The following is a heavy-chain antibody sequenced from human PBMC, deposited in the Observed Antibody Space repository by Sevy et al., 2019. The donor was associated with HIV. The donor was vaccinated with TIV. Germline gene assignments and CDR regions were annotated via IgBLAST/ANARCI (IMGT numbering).Heavy chain of an antibody. Sequence: GGSLRLSCAASGFIFSKFALSWVRQAPGRGLEWVSAMSRGGDSTNYAGSVKGRFTISRDNSKNIMYLQMNSLRAEDTAVYYCAKDFSYGGNSWNFDFWGQGTLVTVSS. CDR2: MSRGGDST. D-gene: IGHD1-1*01. CDR1: GFIFSKFA. J-gene: IGHJ4*02. CDR3: AKDFSYGGNSWNFDF. V-gene: IGHV3-23*01.